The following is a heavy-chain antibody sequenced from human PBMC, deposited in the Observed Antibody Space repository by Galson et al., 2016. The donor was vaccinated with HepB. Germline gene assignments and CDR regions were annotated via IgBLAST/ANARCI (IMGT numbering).Heavy chain of an antibody. CDR1: GFSFSNSW. CDR2: INADGSWR. J-gene: IGHJ4*02. V-gene: IGHV3-7*01. D-gene: IGHD3-10*01. Sequence: SLRLSCAVSGFSFSNSWMTWVRQTPEKGLEWVADINADGSWRAYMDSVKGRFTISRDNVNNLWYLQMSGLRVEDTALYFCARDPAFGALDYWGQGALVTVSS. CDR3: ARDPAFGALDY.